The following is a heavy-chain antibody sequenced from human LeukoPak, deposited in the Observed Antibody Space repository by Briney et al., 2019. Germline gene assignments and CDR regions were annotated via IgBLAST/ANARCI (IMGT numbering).Heavy chain of an antibody. CDR2: MNPNSGNT. D-gene: IGHD6-19*01. CDR1: GYTFTSYD. V-gene: IGHV1-8*01. J-gene: IGHJ5*02. Sequence: ASVKVSCKASGYTFTSYDINWVRQATGQGLEWMGWMNPNSGNTGYAQKFQGRVTMTRNTSISTAYMELSSLRSEDTAVYYCARIGIAVAGTWFDPWRQGTLVTVSS. CDR3: ARIGIAVAGTWFDP.